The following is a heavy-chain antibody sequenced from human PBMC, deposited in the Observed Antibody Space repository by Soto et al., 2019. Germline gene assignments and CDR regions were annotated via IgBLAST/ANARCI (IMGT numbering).Heavy chain of an antibody. CDR2: VSTYDGNT. CDR3: ARYDQAGWFDP. Sequence: ASVKVSCKASGYTFTSYGITWVRQAPGQGLEWMGWVSTYDGNTNYAQKLQGRVTMTTDTSTSTAYMELRSLNSDDTAVYYCARYDQAGWFDPWGQGTLVTVSS. CDR1: GYTFTSYG. J-gene: IGHJ5*02. V-gene: IGHV1-18*01. D-gene: IGHD3-16*01.